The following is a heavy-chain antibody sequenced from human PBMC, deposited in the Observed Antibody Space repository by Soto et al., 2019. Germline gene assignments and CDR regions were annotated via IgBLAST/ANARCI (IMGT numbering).Heavy chain of an antibody. CDR2: IYHGGTT. Sequence: SETLSLTCTVSGDSISSGSYWGWIRQPPGEGPEWIASIYHGGTTFYNPSLKSRISISVDTSKNQFSLRLTSVTAADTATYYCARVHVMVVAGSTFDYWGPGTLVTVS. V-gene: IGHV4-38-2*02. D-gene: IGHD6-19*01. CDR3: ARVHVMVVAGSTFDY. CDR1: GDSISSGSY. J-gene: IGHJ4*03.